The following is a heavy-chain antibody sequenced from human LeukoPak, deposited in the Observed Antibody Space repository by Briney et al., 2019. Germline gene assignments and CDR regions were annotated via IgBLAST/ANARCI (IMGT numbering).Heavy chain of an antibody. Sequence: SETLSLTCTVSGGSINSGDYYWSWIRQPPGKGLEWIGYIYYSGSTYYNPSLKSRVTISADTSKNQFSLKLSSVTAADTAVYYCAREIGDYYGSGRSRTPDNWFDPWGQGTLVTVSS. CDR2: IYYSGST. CDR3: AREIGDYYGSGRSRTPDNWFDP. CDR1: GGSINSGDYY. J-gene: IGHJ5*02. V-gene: IGHV4-30-4*01. D-gene: IGHD3-10*01.